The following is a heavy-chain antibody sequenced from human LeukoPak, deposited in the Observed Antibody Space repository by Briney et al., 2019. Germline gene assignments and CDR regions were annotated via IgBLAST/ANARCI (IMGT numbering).Heavy chain of an antibody. J-gene: IGHJ4*02. CDR1: GFTFDAYG. D-gene: IGHD3-10*01. CDR2: INWNGGST. V-gene: IGHV3-20*04. Sequence: GGSLRLSCAASGFTFDAYGMTWVRQAPGKGLEWVSGINWNGGSTGYADSVKGRFTISRDNAKNTLYLQMNSLRAEDTAVYYCAKAGYYGSGSYYALSYFDYWGQGTLVTVSS. CDR3: AKAGYYGSGSYYALSYFDY.